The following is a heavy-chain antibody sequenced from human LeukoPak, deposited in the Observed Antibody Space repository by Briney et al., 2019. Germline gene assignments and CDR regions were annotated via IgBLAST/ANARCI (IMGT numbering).Heavy chain of an antibody. V-gene: IGHV1-18*01. J-gene: IGHJ4*02. D-gene: IGHD6-13*01. CDR3: ARDGGSSSWYLGITHRYYFDY. Sequence: EASVKVSCKASGYTFTSYGISWVRQAPGQGLEWMGWISAYNGNTNYAQKLQGRVTMTTDTSTSTAYMELRSLRSDDTAVYYCARDGGSSSWYLGITHRYYFDYWGQGTLVTVSS. CDR2: ISAYNGNT. CDR1: GYTFTSYG.